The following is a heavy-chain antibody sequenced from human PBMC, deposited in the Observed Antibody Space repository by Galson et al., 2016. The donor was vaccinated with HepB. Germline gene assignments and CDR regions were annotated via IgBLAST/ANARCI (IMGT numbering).Heavy chain of an antibody. CDR3: ARTPHGRTFFSYFDY. V-gene: IGHV2-70*20. J-gene: IGHJ4*02. CDR2: IDWDDDK. D-gene: IGHD3-3*02. CDR1: GFSLTTTGMC. Sequence: PALVKPTQTLTLTCTFSGFSLTTTGMCVSWVRQPPGQALEWLALIDWDDDKYYSTSLETRLTIYKDTSKNQVVLRMTNMDPVDTATYYCARTPHGRTFFSYFDYWGLGGLVTVSS.